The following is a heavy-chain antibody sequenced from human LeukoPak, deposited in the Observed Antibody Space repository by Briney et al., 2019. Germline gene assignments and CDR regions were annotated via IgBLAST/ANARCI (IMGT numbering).Heavy chain of an antibody. CDR3: ASLTFYDILTDYYPPDHFDY. J-gene: IGHJ4*02. CDR2: IHYSGSA. V-gene: IGHV4-39*07. CDR1: NDFISSSSYY. Sequence: SETRSLTGTVSNDFISSSSYYWGWIRQPPGKGLEWIGIIHYSGSAYYNPSLKSRVTISVDTSKNQFSLKLSSVTAADTAVYYCASLTFYDILTDYYPPDHFDYWGQGTLVTVSS. D-gene: IGHD3-9*01.